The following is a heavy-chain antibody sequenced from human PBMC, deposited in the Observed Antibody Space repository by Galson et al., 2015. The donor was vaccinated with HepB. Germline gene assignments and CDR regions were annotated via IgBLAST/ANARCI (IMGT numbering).Heavy chain of an antibody. CDR1: GGTFSNYA. CDR2: IIPVFRTA. V-gene: IGHV1-69*13. D-gene: IGHD3-3*01. Sequence: SVKVSCKASGGTFSNYAINWVRQAPGQGLEWMGGIIPVFRTAKYPQKFQGRVTITADESTSTAYMELSSLRSEDTAVYYCAANRGPITIFDVVNKFDYWGQGTLVTVSS. J-gene: IGHJ4*02. CDR3: AANRGPITIFDVVNKFDY.